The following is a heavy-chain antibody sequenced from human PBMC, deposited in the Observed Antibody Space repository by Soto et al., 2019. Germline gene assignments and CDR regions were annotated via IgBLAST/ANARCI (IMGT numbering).Heavy chain of an antibody. CDR1: GFSLSTSGVG. V-gene: IGHV2-5*01. CDR3: AHIRSIFGVIPNWFDP. D-gene: IGHD3-3*01. CDR2: IYWNDDK. Sequence: SGPTLVNPTQTLTLTCTFSGFSLSTSGVGVGWIRQPPGKALEWLALIYWNDDKRYSPSLKSRLTITKDTSKNQVVLTMTNMDPVDTATYYCAHIRSIFGVIPNWFDPWGQGTLVTVSS. J-gene: IGHJ5*02.